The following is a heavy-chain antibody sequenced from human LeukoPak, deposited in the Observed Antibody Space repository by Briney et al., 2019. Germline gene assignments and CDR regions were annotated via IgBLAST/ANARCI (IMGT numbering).Heavy chain of an antibody. CDR1: GFTFSSYP. D-gene: IGHD6-13*01. CDR2: ISDSGVDT. CDR3: AKDPYSRASYFDY. Sequence: GGSLNLSCPASGFTFSSYPLTWVRKPPGRGLEGASSISDSGVDTYYADPGKGRFTISRDNSKNTLYLQMNSLRAEDTAVYYCAKDPYSRASYFDYWGQGTLVTVSS. J-gene: IGHJ4*02. V-gene: IGHV3-23*01.